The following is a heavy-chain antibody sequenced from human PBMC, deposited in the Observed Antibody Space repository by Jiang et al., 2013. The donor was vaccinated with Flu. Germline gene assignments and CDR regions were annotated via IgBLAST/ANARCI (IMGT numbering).Heavy chain of an antibody. Sequence: VQLLESGGGLVQPGGSLRLSCAASGFTFSSYAMAWVRQAPGKGLEWVSAISGSGASTYYTDSVKGRFTISRDNSKNTLYLQMNSLRGEDTAIYYCAQRRGYSDRPLDYWGQGTLVTVSS. CDR1: GFTFSSYA. CDR3: AQRRGYSDRPLDY. J-gene: IGHJ4*02. D-gene: IGHD5-18*01. CDR2: ISGSGAST. V-gene: IGHV3-23*01.